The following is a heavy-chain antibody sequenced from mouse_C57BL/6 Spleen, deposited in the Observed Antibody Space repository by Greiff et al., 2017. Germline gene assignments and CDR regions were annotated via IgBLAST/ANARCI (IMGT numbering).Heavy chain of an antibody. V-gene: IGHV1-82*01. CDR3: ARYGEGDY. CDR1: GYAFSSSW. Sequence: VQLQQSGPELVKPGASVKISCKASGYAFSSSWMNWVKQRPGKGLEWIGRIYPGDGDTNYNGKFKGKATLTADKSSSTAYMQLSSLTSEDSAVYFCARYGEGDYWGQGTTLTVSS. J-gene: IGHJ2*01. CDR2: IYPGDGDT. D-gene: IGHD1-1*01.